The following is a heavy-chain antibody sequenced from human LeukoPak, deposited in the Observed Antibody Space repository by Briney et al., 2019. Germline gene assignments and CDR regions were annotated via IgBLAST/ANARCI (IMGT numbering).Heavy chain of an antibody. CDR1: GGSISSYY. D-gene: IGHD3-22*01. J-gene: IGHJ3*02. V-gene: IGHV4-4*07. CDR3: ARDGPYDSSGYYYLDAFDI. Sequence: SETLSLTCTVSGGSISSYYWSWIRQPAGKGLEWIGRIYTSGSTNHNPSLKSRVTMSVDTSKNQFSLKLSSVTAADTAVYYCARDGPYDSSGYYYLDAFDIWGQGTMVTVSS. CDR2: IYTSGST.